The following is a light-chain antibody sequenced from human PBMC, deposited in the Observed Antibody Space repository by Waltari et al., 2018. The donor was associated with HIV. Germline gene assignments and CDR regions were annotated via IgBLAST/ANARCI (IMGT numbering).Light chain of an antibody. Sequence: QSVLTQPPSASGTPGQRVTISCSGSRSNIGSNYVYWYQQLPGTAPKLLSYRNNERPSGVPDRFSGSKSGTSASLAISGLRSEDEADYYCAAWDDTLSGPDFGTGTKVTVL. J-gene: IGLJ1*01. CDR2: RNN. CDR1: RSNIGSNY. CDR3: AAWDDTLSGPD. V-gene: IGLV1-47*01.